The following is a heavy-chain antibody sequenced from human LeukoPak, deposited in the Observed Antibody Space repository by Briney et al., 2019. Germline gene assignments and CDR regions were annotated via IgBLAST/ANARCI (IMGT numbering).Heavy chain of an antibody. D-gene: IGHD3-3*01. CDR3: ATRRAENAIFGVENWFDP. J-gene: IGHJ5*02. CDR2: VYHSGRT. V-gene: IGHV4-59*01. Sequence: SETLSLTCTVSGGPNSRYSWNWIRQPPGKGLEWIGYVYHSGRTDSNPSLKSRVTISVDTSKNQFSLNLSSVTAADTAVYYCATRRAENAIFGVENWFDPWGQGMLVTVSS. CDR1: GGPNSRYS.